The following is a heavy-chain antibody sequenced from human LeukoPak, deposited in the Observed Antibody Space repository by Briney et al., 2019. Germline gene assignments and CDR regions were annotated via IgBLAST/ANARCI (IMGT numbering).Heavy chain of an antibody. V-gene: IGHV3-30*02. J-gene: IGHJ4*02. CDR2: IFYDGSNK. CDR3: AKDVNSHCVGDCSDY. D-gene: IGHD2-21*01. CDR1: GFAFNKHG. Sequence: GGSLRLSCAASGFAFNKHGMHWVRQAPGKGLEWVAFIFYDGSNKYYTDSVKGRFTISRDNSNNMLYLHMNSLRPDDSALYYCAKDVNSHCVGDCSDYSGQGTRVTVSS.